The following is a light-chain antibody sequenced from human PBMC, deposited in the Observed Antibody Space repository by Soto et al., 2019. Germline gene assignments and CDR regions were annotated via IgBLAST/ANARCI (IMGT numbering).Light chain of an antibody. CDR3: CSYADNYGYV. CDR1: SSDVGAYNY. J-gene: IGLJ1*01. V-gene: IGLV2-11*01. Sequence: QSVLTQPRSVSGSSGQSVTISCTGTSSDVGAYNYVSWYQQHPGKAPKLMTYDVSKRPSGVPDRFSGSKSGNTASLTISGLQAEDEADYYCCSYADNYGYVFGTGTKVTVL. CDR2: DVS.